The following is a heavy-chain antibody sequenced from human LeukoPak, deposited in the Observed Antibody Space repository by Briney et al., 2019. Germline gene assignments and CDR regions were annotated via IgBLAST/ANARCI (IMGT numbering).Heavy chain of an antibody. CDR3: ARALSGSYSPTDY. V-gene: IGHV3-74*01. CDR1: GFTFSTFW. Sequence: GGSLRLSCAASGFTFSTFWMHWVRQAPGKGLVWVSRINSDGSSTTYADSVKGRFTISRDNAKNTLYLQMNSLRAEDTAVYYCARALSGSYSPTDYWGQRTLVTVSS. CDR2: INSDGSST. J-gene: IGHJ4*02. D-gene: IGHD1-26*01.